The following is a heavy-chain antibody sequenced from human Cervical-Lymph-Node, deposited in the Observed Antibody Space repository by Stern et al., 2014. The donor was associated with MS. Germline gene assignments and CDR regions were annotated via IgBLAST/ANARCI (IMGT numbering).Heavy chain of an antibody. CDR2: IHTVGTT. D-gene: IGHD6-6*01. CDR3: AREIAGRRFED. V-gene: IGHV3-66*01. CDR1: GFPVGASY. J-gene: IGHJ4*02. Sequence: VQLVESGGGLVQPGGSLRLSCEASGFPVGASYMNWVRQAPGKGLEWVSRIHTVGTTPYAAPVKGRFTISRANAKNAVYLQIDRLTVEDTAVYYCAREIAGRRFEDWGRGTLVAVSP.